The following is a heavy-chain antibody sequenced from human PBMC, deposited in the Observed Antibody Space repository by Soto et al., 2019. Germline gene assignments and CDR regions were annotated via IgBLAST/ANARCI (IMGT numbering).Heavy chain of an antibody. Sequence: EVQLVESGGDLVQPGGSLRLSCVASGFSFSNYWMHWVRQAPGKGLVWVSRISGDGSHTNYADSVSGRFTISRDNTKNTLYLQMNSLRADDTAVYYCARDHYGGNTDSWGQGTLVTVSS. CDR1: GFSFSNYW. CDR3: ARDHYGGNTDS. V-gene: IGHV3-74*01. J-gene: IGHJ5*01. D-gene: IGHD4-17*01. CDR2: ISGDGSHT.